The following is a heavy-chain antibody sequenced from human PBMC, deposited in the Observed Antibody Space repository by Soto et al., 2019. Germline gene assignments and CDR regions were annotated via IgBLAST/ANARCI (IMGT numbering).Heavy chain of an antibody. Sequence: QVQLVESGGGVVQPGRSLRLSCAAGGLTFSDYGMHWVRQAPGKGLEWVTIISYDGSNQYYADSVKGRFTISRDNSKNTLYLQMNSLRLEDTGVYYCAKALGELSPESFDHWGQGVLVTVSS. D-gene: IGHD3-16*02. CDR1: GLTFSDYG. V-gene: IGHV3-30*18. CDR2: ISYDGSNQ. CDR3: AKALGELSPESFDH. J-gene: IGHJ4*02.